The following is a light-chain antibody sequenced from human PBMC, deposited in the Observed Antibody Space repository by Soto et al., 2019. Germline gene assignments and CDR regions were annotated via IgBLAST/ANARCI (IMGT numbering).Light chain of an antibody. CDR3: SSYAGTDRFVV. CDR2: DVT. J-gene: IGLJ2*01. V-gene: IGLV2-11*01. Sequence: QSVLTQPRSVSASPGQSVTISCTGTSTDVGGYNFVSWYQQYPGRAPKLIIYDVTKRPSGVPHRFSGSKSGNTASLSISGLQPEDEADYHCSSYAGTDRFVVFGGGTKLTVL. CDR1: STDVGGYNF.